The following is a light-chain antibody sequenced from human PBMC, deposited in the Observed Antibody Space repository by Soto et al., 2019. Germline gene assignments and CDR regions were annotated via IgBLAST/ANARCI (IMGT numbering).Light chain of an antibody. V-gene: IGKV3-20*01. CDR1: QSVNNNY. J-gene: IGKJ1*01. Sequence: EIVMTQSPATLSLSPGERATLPCRASQSVNNNYLAWYQQKPGQAPRLLIYGASSRATGIPDRFSGSGSGTDFTLTISRLEPEDFAVYYCQLYGRSPLKLTFGPGTKVDIK. CDR2: GAS. CDR3: QLYGRSPLKLT.